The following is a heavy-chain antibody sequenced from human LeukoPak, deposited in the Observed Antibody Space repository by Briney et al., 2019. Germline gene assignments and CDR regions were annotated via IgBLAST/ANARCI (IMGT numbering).Heavy chain of an antibody. V-gene: IGHV4-39*01. J-gene: IGHJ4*02. CDR1: GGSISSSSYY. D-gene: IGHD3-3*01. CDR2: IYYSGST. Sequence: SSETLPLTCTVSGGSISSSSYYWGWIRQPPGKGLEWIGSIYYSGSTNYNPSLKSRVTISVDTSKNQFSLKLSSVTAADTAVYYCARHGDGEYYFDYWGQGTLVTVSS. CDR3: ARHGDGEYYFDY.